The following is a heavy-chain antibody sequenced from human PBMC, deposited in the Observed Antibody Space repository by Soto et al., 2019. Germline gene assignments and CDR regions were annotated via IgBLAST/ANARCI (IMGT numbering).Heavy chain of an antibody. CDR2: INPNSGGT. CDR1: GYTFTGYY. V-gene: IGHV1-2*02. D-gene: IGHD2-2*01. J-gene: IGHJ6*02. CDR3: ARETIVVVPAAYYGMDV. Sequence: ASVKVSCKASGYTFTGYYMHWVRQAPGQGLEWMGWINPNSGGTNYAQKFQGRVTMTRDTSISTAYMELSRLRSDDTAVYYCARETIVVVPAAYYGMDVWGQGTTVTVS.